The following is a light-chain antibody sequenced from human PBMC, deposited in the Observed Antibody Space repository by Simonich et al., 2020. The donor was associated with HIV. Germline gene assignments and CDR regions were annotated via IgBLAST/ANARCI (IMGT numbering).Light chain of an antibody. J-gene: IGLJ2*01. V-gene: IGLV1-47*01. CDR2: RKN. CDR3: AAWDDSLNGVV. Sequence: QSVLTQPPSASGTPGQRVTISCSGSSSNIGRNYVSWYQQLPGTAPKLLIYRKNQRPAGVPDRFSGSKSGTSASLAISGLQSEDEADYYCAAWDDSLNGVVFGGGTKLTVL. CDR1: SSNIGRNY.